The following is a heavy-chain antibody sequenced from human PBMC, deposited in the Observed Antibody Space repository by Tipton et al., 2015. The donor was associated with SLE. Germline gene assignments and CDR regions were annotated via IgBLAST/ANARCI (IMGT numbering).Heavy chain of an antibody. V-gene: IGHV4-34*01. CDR2: INHSGST. CDR1: GGSFSGYY. D-gene: IGHD6-19*01. J-gene: IGHJ4*02. Sequence: TLSLTCAVYGGSFSGYYWSWIRQPPGKGLEWIGEINHSGSTNYNPSLKSRVTISVDTSKNQFSLKLRSVTAADTAVYYCAREGYRAQGSSGAFGYWGQGTLVTVSS. CDR3: AREGYRAQGSSGAFGY.